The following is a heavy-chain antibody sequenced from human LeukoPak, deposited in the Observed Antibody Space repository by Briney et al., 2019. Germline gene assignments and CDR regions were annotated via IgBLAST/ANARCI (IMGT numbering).Heavy chain of an antibody. Sequence: SETLSLTCNVSGGSISSGDHYWSWIRQPPGKGLEWIGYIYYSGNTYYNPSLKSRVTISVDTSKNQLSLKLSSVTAADTAVYYCARVPANYYDSSGYYYYFDYWGQGTLVTVSS. J-gene: IGHJ4*02. CDR1: GGSISSGDHY. D-gene: IGHD3-22*01. V-gene: IGHV4-30-4*01. CDR3: ARVPANYYDSSGYYYYFDY. CDR2: IYYSGNT.